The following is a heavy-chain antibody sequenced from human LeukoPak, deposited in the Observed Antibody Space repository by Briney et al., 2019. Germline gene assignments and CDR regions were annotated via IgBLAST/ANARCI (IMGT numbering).Heavy chain of an antibody. CDR3: AKDKEGEYQLLPGGYMDV. CDR2: IRYDGSNK. Sequence: GGSLRLSCAASGFTFSSYGMHWVRQAPGKGLEWVAFIRYDGSNKYYADSVKGRFTISRDNSKNTLYLQMNSLRAEDTAVYYCAKDKEGEYQLLPGGYMDVWGKGTTVTVSS. J-gene: IGHJ6*03. V-gene: IGHV3-30*02. CDR1: GFTFSSYG. D-gene: IGHD2-2*01.